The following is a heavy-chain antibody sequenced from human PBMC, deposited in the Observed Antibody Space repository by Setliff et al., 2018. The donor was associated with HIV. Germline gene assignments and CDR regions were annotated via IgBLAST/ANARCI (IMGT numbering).Heavy chain of an antibody. CDR1: GFIFDDFA. CDR2: ISSSSSYI. J-gene: IGHJ4*02. D-gene: IGHD3-22*01. Sequence: PGGSLRLSCAASGFIFDDFAMNWVRQAPGKGLEWVSSISSSSSYIYYADSVKGRFTISRDNAKNSLYLQMNSLRAEDTAVYYCARGYYDSRGYYYPFDYWGQGTLVTVSS. V-gene: IGHV3-21*01. CDR3: ARGYYDSRGYYYPFDY.